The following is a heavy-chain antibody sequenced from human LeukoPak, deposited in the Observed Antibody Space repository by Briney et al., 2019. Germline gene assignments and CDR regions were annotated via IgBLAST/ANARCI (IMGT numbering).Heavy chain of an antibody. J-gene: IGHJ6*02. CDR2: ISAYNGNT. CDR1: GYTFTSYG. Sequence: GASVKVSCKASGYTFTSYGISWVRQAPGQGLEWMGWISAYNGNTNYAQKLQGRVTMTTDTSTSTAYMELRSLRSDDTAVYYCARVDGKQQSSGMDVWGQGTTVTVSS. V-gene: IGHV1-18*01. CDR3: ARVDGKQQSSGMDV. D-gene: IGHD6-13*01.